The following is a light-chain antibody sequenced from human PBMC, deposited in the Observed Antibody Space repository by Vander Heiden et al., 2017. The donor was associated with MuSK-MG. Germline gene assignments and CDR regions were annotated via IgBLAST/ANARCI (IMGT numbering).Light chain of an antibody. J-gene: IGKJ2*01. V-gene: IGKV2-28*01. CDR1: QSLLHSNGYNY. CDR3: RQALQTPYT. CDR2: LGS. Sequence: DIVMTQSPLSLPVTPGEPASISCRSSQSLLHSNGYNYFNWYLQKPWQSPQLLIYLGSNRASGVPDRFSGRGSGTDFTLKISRVEAEDVGVYYCRQALQTPYTFGQGTKMEIK.